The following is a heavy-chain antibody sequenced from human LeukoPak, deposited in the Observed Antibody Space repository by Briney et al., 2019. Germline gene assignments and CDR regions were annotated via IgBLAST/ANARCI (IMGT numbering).Heavy chain of an antibody. V-gene: IGHV4-38-2*02. CDR3: ARDVPSGHFDY. CDR2: INHSGIT. D-gene: IGHD2-2*01. Sequence: SETLSLTCDVSSYSITSSYSSTSSYYWGWIRQPPGKGLEWIGSINHSGITFYNPSLKSRVTIPVDTSKNQFSLKLTSVTAADTAFYYCARDVPSGHFDYWGQGALATVSS. J-gene: IGHJ4*02. CDR1: SYSITSSYSSTSSYY.